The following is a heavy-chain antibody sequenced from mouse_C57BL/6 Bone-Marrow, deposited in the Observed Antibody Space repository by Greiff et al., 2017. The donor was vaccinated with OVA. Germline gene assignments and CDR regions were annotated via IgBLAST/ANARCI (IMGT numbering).Heavy chain of an antibody. D-gene: IGHD1-1*01. Sequence: QVQLQQSGPELVKPGASVKISCKASGYAFSSSWMNWVKQRPGKGLEWIGRIYPGDGDTNYNGKFKGKATLTADKSSSTAYMQLSSLTSEDSAVYFCARDHYYGSRDYAMDYWGQGTSVTVSS. CDR2: IYPGDGDT. V-gene: IGHV1-82*01. CDR3: ARDHYYGSRDYAMDY. CDR1: GYAFSSSW. J-gene: IGHJ4*01.